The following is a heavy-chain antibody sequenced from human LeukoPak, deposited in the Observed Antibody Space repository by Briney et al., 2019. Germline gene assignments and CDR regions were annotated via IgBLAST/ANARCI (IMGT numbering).Heavy chain of an antibody. CDR2: ISYDGTNK. V-gene: IGHV3-30*18. D-gene: IGHD3-10*01. Sequence: GGSLRLSCAASGFTFGSYAMHWVRQAPGKGLEWVAVISYDGTNKYYADSVKGRFTISRDNSKNTLYLEMNSLRAEDTAVYYCAKDFFRGAANDYWGQGTLVTASS. J-gene: IGHJ4*02. CDR3: AKDFFRGAANDY. CDR1: GFTFGSYA.